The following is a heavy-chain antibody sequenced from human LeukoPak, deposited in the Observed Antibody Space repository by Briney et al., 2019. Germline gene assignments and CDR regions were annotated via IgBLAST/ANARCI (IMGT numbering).Heavy chain of an antibody. V-gene: IGHV4-34*01. J-gene: IGHJ4*02. Sequence: PSETLSLTCAVYGGSFCGYYWSWIRQPPGKGLEWIGEINHSGSTNYNPSLKSRVTISVDTSKNQFSLKLSSVTAADTAVYYCARGLAAAGLGYWGQGTLVTVSS. CDR2: INHSGST. CDR3: ARGLAAAGLGY. CDR1: GGSFCGYY. D-gene: IGHD6-13*01.